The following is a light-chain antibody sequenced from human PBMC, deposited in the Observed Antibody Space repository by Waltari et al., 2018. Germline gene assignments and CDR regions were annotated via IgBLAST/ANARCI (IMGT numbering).Light chain of an antibody. CDR3: ATWDDKLNGVL. V-gene: IGLV1-44*01. J-gene: IGLJ3*02. CDR1: SSNIGVND. CDR2: SNY. Sequence: QSALTQRPSLSGTPGQGVTISCSGASSNIGVNDVNWYQQFPGTAPKLLIYSNYPRPCGVPERFSGSKSGISASLAISGLQSEDEADYYCATWDDKLNGVLFGGGTKLTVL.